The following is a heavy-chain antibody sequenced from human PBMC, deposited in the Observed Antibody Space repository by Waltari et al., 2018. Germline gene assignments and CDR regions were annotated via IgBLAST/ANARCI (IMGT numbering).Heavy chain of an antibody. CDR1: GGSISSSNW. V-gene: IGHV4-4*02. CDR3: ARGPRPYCSGGSCYSSWFDP. J-gene: IGHJ5*02. Sequence: QVQLQESGPGLVKPSGTLSLTGAVSGGSISSSNWRSWVRKPPGKGLEWIGEIYHSGSTNYNQSLKSRVTISVDKSKNQFSLKLSSVTAADTAVYYCARGPRPYCSGGSCYSSWFDPWGQGTLVTVSS. CDR2: IYHSGST. D-gene: IGHD2-15*01.